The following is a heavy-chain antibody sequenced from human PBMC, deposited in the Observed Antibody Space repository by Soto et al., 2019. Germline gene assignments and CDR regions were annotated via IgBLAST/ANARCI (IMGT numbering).Heavy chain of an antibody. CDR1: GYTFRSQG. CDR3: ATSIYSTSWFGHYNMDV. CDR2: IRVYNGKT. V-gene: IGHV1-18*01. Sequence: GASVKVSCKTSGYTFRSQGITWVRQAPGQGLEWMGCIRVYNGKTYYEESLQGRVTMTTDTSMSTAYMELRNLRSDDTAVYYCATSIYSTSWFGHYNMDVWGQGTTVTVSS. J-gene: IGHJ6*03. D-gene: IGHD2-2*01.